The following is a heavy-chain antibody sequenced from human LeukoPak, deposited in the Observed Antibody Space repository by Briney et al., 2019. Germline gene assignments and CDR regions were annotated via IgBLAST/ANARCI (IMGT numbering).Heavy chain of an antibody. V-gene: IGHV4-39*07. CDR3: ARLRTFINYGGKYRANYYYYYMDV. CDR2: IFYSGST. D-gene: IGHD4-23*01. CDR1: SGSISTSNYY. J-gene: IGHJ6*03. Sequence: PSETLSLTCTVSSGSISTSNYYWGWVRQPPGKALEWIGNIFYSGSTYYSPSLKSRVTISVDTSKNQFSLKLSSVTAADTAVYYCARLRTFINYGGKYRANYYYYYMDVWGKGTTVTISS.